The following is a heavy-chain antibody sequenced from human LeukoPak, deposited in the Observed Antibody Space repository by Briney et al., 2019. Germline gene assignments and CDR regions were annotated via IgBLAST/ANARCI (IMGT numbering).Heavy chain of an antibody. D-gene: IGHD6-13*01. V-gene: IGHV4-59*01. J-gene: IGHJ5*02. CDR3: AGGAGSWTPYNWFDP. Sequence: SETLSLTCTVSGGSISSYYWSWIRQPPGKGLEWIGYIYYSGSTNYNPSLKSRVTISVDTSKNQFSLKLSSVTAADTAVYYCAGGAGSWTPYNWFDPWGQGTLVTVSS. CDR1: GGSISSYY. CDR2: IYYSGST.